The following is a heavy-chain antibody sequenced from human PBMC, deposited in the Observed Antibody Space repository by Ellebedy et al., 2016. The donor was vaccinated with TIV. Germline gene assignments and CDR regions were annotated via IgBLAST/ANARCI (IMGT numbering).Heavy chain of an antibody. J-gene: IGHJ3*02. CDR1: GYTFISYG. D-gene: IGHD2/OR15-2a*01. V-gene: IGHV1-18*04. Sequence: AASVKVSCKASGYTFISYGITWVRQAPGQGLEWMGWISTYSAIANYAQKFQGRVTMTTDTSTNTAFMELRSLRADDTAVYDCSKNRDSGSDDSFDIWGQGTMVSVSS. CDR2: ISTYSAIA. CDR3: SKNRDSGSDDSFDI.